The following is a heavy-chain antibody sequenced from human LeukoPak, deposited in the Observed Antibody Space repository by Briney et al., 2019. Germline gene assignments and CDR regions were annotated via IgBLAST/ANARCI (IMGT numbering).Heavy chain of an antibody. CDR1: GFTFSSYG. CDR3: ARGAYCGGDCYSPEQDFDY. CDR2: ISSSSSTI. V-gene: IGHV3-48*01. J-gene: IGHJ4*02. Sequence: GGSLRLSCAASGFTFSSYGMRWVRQAPGKGLEWVSYISSSSSTIYYADSVKGRFTISRDNAKNSLYPQMNSLRAEDTAVYYCARGAYCGGDCYSPEQDFDYWGQGTLVTVSS. D-gene: IGHD2-21*02.